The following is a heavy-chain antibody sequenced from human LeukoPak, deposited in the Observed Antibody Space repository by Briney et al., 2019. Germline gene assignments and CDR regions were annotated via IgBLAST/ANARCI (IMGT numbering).Heavy chain of an antibody. J-gene: IGHJ6*03. Sequence: PGGSLRLSCAASGFTFSSYSMNWVRQAPGKGLEWVSSISSSSSYIYYADSVKGRFTISRDNAKNSLYLQMNSLRAEDTAVYYCAREAAEPLWLQYYYLDVRGKGTTVTVSS. CDR2: ISSSSSYI. D-gene: IGHD5-18*01. CDR1: GFTFSSYS. CDR3: AREAAEPLWLQYYYLDV. V-gene: IGHV3-21*01.